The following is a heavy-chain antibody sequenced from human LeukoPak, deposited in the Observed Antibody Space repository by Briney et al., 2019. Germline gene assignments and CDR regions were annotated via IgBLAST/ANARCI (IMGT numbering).Heavy chain of an antibody. J-gene: IGHJ6*03. D-gene: IGHD6-6*01. CDR3: ARDKGYSSPSCMDV. CDR2: IYYSGST. V-gene: IGHV4-59*01. Sequence: PSETLSLTCTVSGGSISSYYWSWIRQPPGKGLEWIGYIYYSGSTNYNPSLKSRVTISVDTSKNQFSLKLSSVTAADTAVYYCARDKGYSSPSCMDVWGKGTTVTVSS. CDR1: GGSISSYY.